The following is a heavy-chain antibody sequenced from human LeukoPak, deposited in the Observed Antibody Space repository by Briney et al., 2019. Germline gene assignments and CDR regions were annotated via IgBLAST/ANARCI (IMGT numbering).Heavy chain of an antibody. Sequence: SETLSLTCTVSGGSISSGGYYWSWIRQHPGKGLEWIGYIYYSGSTYYNPSLKSRVTISVDTSKNQFSLKLSSVTAADTAVYYCAREGRGTIFSYWGQGTLVTVSS. CDR2: IYYSGST. CDR1: GGSISSGGYY. CDR3: AREGRGTIFSY. J-gene: IGHJ4*02. V-gene: IGHV4-31*03. D-gene: IGHD3-9*01.